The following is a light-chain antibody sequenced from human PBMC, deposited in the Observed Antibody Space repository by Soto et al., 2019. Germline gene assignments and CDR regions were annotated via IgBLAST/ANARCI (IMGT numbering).Light chain of an antibody. Sequence: QSALTQPASVSGSPGQSITISCTGTSSDVGGYGYVSWYQQHPGKTPKLMIYEVSNRPSGVSHRFSGSKSGNTASLTISGLQTEDEADYYCSSFSSITREVFGGGTKLTVL. CDR2: EVS. V-gene: IGLV2-14*01. CDR3: SSFSSITREV. J-gene: IGLJ2*01. CDR1: SSDVGGYGY.